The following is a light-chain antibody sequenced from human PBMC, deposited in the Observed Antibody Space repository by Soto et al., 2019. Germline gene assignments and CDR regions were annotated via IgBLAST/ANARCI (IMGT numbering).Light chain of an antibody. CDR2: AAS. CDR1: QNVDDR. V-gene: IGKV3-15*01. J-gene: IGKJ2*01. CDR3: QQYKNWPPHT. Sequence: EIVLTQSPGTVSVSPGESVTLSCRASQNVDDRLAWYQQTPGQPPRLLIYAASTRATGIPARFSGSGSATEFTLTISSLQYEDLGVYYCQQYKNWPPHTFGQGAKLESK.